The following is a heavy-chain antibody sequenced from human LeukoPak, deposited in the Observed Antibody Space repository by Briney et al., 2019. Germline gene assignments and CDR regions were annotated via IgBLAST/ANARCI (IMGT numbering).Heavy chain of an antibody. Sequence: SETLSLTCTVSGGSISSSSYYWGWIRQPPGKGLEWIGSIYYSGSTYYNPSLKSRVTISVDTSKSQFSLKLSSVTAADTAVYYCARLGYSYGYVDYWGQGTLVTVSS. CDR3: ARLGYSYGYVDY. CDR1: GGSISSSSYY. CDR2: IYYSGST. D-gene: IGHD5-18*01. J-gene: IGHJ4*02. V-gene: IGHV4-39*01.